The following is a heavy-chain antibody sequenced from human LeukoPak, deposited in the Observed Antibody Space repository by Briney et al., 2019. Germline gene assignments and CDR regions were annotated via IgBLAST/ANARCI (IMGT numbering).Heavy chain of an antibody. J-gene: IGHJ6*03. CDR1: GGTFSSYA. CDR3: ARVGSSSWYSDYYYYYMDV. D-gene: IGHD6-13*01. CDR2: IIPIFGTA. V-gene: IGHV1-69*06. Sequence: GASVKVSCKASGGTFSSYAISWVRQAPGQGLEWMGGIIPIFGTANYAQKFQGRVTITADKSTSTAYMELSSLRSEDTAVYYCARVGSSSWYSDYYYYYMDVWGKGTTVTVSS.